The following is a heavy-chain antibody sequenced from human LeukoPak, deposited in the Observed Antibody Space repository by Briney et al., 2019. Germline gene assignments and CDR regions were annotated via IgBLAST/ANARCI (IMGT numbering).Heavy chain of an antibody. D-gene: IGHD4-23*01. CDR3: ARGRSGYGGNSGIASFDY. CDR1: GYSISNGYY. Sequence: SETLSLTCAVPGYSISNGYYWGWVRQPPGKGLEWIGSIYNTGIAYYNPSLKSRVTISVDTSKNQFSLKLSSVTAADTAVYYCARGRSGYGGNSGIASFDYWGQGTLVTVSS. V-gene: IGHV4-38-2*01. J-gene: IGHJ4*02. CDR2: IYNTGIA.